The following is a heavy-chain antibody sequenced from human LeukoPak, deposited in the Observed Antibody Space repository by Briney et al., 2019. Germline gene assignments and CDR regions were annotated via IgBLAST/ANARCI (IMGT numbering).Heavy chain of an antibody. CDR1: GFTFSSYA. V-gene: IGHV3-23*01. CDR3: AKGLYSSSWYFDY. Sequence: PGGFLRLSCAASGFTFSSYAMTWVRQAPGKGLEWVSSISGSGDNTYYADSVKGRFTVSRGNSKNTLYLQMNSLRAEDTAVYYCAKGLYSSSWYFDYWGQGTLVAVSS. J-gene: IGHJ4*02. CDR2: ISGSGDNT. D-gene: IGHD6-13*01.